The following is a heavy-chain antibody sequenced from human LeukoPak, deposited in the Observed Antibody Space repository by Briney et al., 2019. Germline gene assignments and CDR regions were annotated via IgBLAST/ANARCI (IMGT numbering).Heavy chain of an antibody. CDR1: GYTFTSYA. Sequence: ASVKVSCKASGYTFTSYAMNWVRRAPGQGLEWMGWINTNTGNPTYAQGFTGRFVFSLDTSVSTAYLQISSLKAEDTAVYYCARWSYDSSGYYYVPRDYFDYWGQGTLVTVSS. D-gene: IGHD3-22*01. CDR2: INTNTGNP. CDR3: ARWSYDSSGYYYVPRDYFDY. V-gene: IGHV7-4-1*02. J-gene: IGHJ4*02.